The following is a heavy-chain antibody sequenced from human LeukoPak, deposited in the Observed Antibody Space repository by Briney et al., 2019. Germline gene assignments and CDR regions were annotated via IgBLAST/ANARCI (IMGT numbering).Heavy chain of an antibody. D-gene: IGHD5-12*01. J-gene: IGHJ4*02. CDR3: ARDSGYDTYFDY. CDR1: GYTFTSYY. Sequence: ASVKVSCKASGYTFTSYYMHWVRQAPGQGLEWVGRINPGGGSTSYAQKFQGRVTMTRDTSTSTVYMELSSLRSEDTAVYYCARDSGYDTYFDYWGQGTLVTVSS. CDR2: INPGGGST. V-gene: IGHV1-46*01.